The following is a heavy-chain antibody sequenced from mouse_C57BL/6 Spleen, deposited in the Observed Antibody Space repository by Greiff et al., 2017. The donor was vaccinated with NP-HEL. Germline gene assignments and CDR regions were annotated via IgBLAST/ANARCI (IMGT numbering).Heavy chain of an antibody. CDR3: ARGGDQGWYFDV. V-gene: IGHV5-16*01. Sequence: EVQLVESEGGLVQPGSSMKLSCTASGFTFSDYYMAWVRQVPEKGLEWVANINYDGSSTYYLDSLKSRFIISRDNAKNILYLQMSSLKSEDTATYYCARGGDQGWYFDVWGTGTTVTVSS. J-gene: IGHJ1*03. CDR2: INYDGSST. CDR1: GFTFSDYY. D-gene: IGHD2-13*01.